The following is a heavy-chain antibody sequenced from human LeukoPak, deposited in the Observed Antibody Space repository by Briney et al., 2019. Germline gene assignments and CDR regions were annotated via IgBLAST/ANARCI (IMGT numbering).Heavy chain of an antibody. J-gene: IGHJ5*02. CDR2: IYYSGTT. CDR3: ARDVGPGLFAP. D-gene: IGHD1-26*01. CDR1: GGSISTYY. V-gene: IGHV4-59*01. Sequence: SSETLSLTCTVSGGSISTYYWSWIRQPPGKGLEWIGYIYYSGTTNYNPSLKSRVTMSVDTSKNQFSLKLSSVTAADTAVYYCARDVGPGLFAPWGQGTLVTVSS.